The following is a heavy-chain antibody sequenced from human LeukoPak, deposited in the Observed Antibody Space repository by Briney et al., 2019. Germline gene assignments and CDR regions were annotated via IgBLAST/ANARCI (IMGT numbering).Heavy chain of an antibody. CDR2: ISSSSSYI. Sequence: SGGSLRLSCAASGFTFSSYSMNWVRQAPGKGLEWVSSISSSSSYIYYADSVKGRFTISRDNAKNSLYLQMNSLRAEDTAVYYCARDWGYSGSYSTGFDYWGRGTLVTVSS. CDR1: GFTFSSYS. D-gene: IGHD1-26*01. CDR3: ARDWGYSGSYSTGFDY. V-gene: IGHV3-21*01. J-gene: IGHJ4*02.